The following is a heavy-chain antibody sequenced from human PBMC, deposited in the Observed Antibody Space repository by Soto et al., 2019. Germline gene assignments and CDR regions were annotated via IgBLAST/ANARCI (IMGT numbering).Heavy chain of an antibody. CDR2: ISSSSSYI. J-gene: IGHJ4*02. D-gene: IGHD3-22*01. Sequence: EVQLVESGGGLVKPGGSLRLSCAASGFTFSSYSMNWVRQAPGKGLEWVSSISSSSSYIYYADSVKGRFTISRDNAKNSLYLRMNSLRAEDTAVYYCARDPFSNTYYYDSSGPDYWGQGTLVTVSS. V-gene: IGHV3-21*01. CDR3: ARDPFSNTYYYDSSGPDY. CDR1: GFTFSSYS.